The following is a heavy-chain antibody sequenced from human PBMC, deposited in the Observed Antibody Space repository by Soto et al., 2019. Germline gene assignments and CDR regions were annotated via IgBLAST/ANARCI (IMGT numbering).Heavy chain of an antibody. V-gene: IGHV5-10-1*01. D-gene: IGHD6-19*01. CDR1: RYSFTNYW. J-gene: IGHJ6*02. CDR2: IDPSDSYT. CDR3: ARHTSGIAVAGVYYYYGMDV. Sequence: GEALKISCKGSRYSFTNYWISWVRQMPGKGLEWMGRIDPSDSYTNYSPSFQGHVTISADKSISTAYLQWSSLKASDTAMYYCARHTSGIAVAGVYYYYGMDVWGQGTTVTVSS.